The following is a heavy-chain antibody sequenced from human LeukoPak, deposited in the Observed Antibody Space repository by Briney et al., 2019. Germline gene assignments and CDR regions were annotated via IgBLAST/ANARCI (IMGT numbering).Heavy chain of an antibody. CDR3: ARGLVYCSSTSCYFDY. V-gene: IGHV3-48*01. Sequence: QSGGSLRLSCAASGFTFSSYSMNWVRQAPGKGLEWVSYSSSSSSTIYYADSVKGRFTISRDNAKNSLYLQMNSLRAEDTAVYYCARGLVYCSSTSCYFDYWGQGTLVTVSS. CDR2: SSSSSSTI. J-gene: IGHJ4*02. CDR1: GFTFSSYS. D-gene: IGHD2-2*01.